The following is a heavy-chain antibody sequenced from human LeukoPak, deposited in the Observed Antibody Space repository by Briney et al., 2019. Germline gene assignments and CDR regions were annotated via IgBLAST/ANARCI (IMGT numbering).Heavy chain of an antibody. J-gene: IGHJ4*02. Sequence: QTLSLTCAISGDSVSSNSAAWNWIRQSPSRGLEWLGRTYYRCQWYNDYASSVKSRITINPDTSKSQFSLQLNSVTPEDTAVYYCARGRPAAGQYYFDYWGQGTPVTVSS. CDR2: TYYRCQWYN. CDR1: GDSVSSNSAA. V-gene: IGHV6-1*01. CDR3: ARGRPAAGQYYFDY. D-gene: IGHD6-13*01.